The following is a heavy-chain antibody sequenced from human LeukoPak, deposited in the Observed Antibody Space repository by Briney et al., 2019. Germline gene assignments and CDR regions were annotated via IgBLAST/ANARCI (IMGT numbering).Heavy chain of an antibody. CDR3: ARGDWFGTPFDP. J-gene: IGHJ5*02. CDR2: IYTSGST. CDR1: GGSISSSSSY. V-gene: IGHV4-61*02. D-gene: IGHD3/OR15-3a*01. Sequence: SETLSLTCTVSGGSISSSSSYWSGIRQPAGKGLEWIGRIYTSGSTNYNPSLKSRVTISVDTSKNQFSLKLSSVTAADTAVYYCARGDWFGTPFDPWGQGTLVTVSS.